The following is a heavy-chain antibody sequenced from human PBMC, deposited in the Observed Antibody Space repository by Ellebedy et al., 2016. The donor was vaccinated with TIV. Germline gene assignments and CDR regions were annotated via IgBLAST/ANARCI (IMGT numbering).Heavy chain of an antibody. J-gene: IGHJ6*02. CDR2: IKSKTDGGTT. Sequence: GESLKISXAASGFTFSNAWMSWVRQAPGKGLEWVGRIKSKTDGGTTDYAAPVKGRFTISRDDSKNTLYLQMNSLKTEDTAVYYCTTYGVGAGYYYGMDGWGQGTTVTVSS. D-gene: IGHD4-17*01. V-gene: IGHV3-15*01. CDR3: TTYGVGAGYYYGMDG. CDR1: GFTFSNAW.